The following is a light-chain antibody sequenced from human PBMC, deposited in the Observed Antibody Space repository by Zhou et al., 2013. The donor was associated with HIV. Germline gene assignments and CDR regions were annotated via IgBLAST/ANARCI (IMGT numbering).Light chain of an antibody. Sequence: QSVLTQPPSVSGAPGQRVTISCTGSSSNIGAGHDVHWYRQLPGTAPKVVIYANSNRPSGVPDRFSGSKSGTSASLAITGLQAEDEADYYCQSYDSSLSVVVFGGGTKLTVL. CDR1: SSNIGAGHD. V-gene: IGLV1-40*01. CDR2: ANS. CDR3: QSYDSSLSVVV. J-gene: IGLJ2*01.